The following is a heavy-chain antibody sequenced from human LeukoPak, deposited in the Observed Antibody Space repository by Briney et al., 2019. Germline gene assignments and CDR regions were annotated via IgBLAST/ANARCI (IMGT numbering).Heavy chain of an antibody. CDR1: GFSLSTSGMS. Sequence: SGPTLVNPTQTLTLTCTFSGFSLSTSGMSVSWIRQPPGKGLEWIGYIYYSGSTNYNPSLKSRVTISVDTSKNQFSLKLSSVTAADTAVYYCARQRYYYGSGSSYYYGMDVWGQGTTVTVSS. CDR2: IYYSGST. J-gene: IGHJ6*02. V-gene: IGHV4-59*08. CDR3: ARQRYYYGSGSSYYYGMDV. D-gene: IGHD3-10*01.